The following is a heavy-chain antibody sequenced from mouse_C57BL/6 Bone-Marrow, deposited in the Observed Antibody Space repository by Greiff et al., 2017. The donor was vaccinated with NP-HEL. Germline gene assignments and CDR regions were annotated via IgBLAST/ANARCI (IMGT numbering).Heavy chain of an antibody. J-gene: IGHJ2*01. CDR2: INPGSGGT. CDR1: GYAFTNYL. CDR3: ATRGYSNYGY. Sequence: VQLQQSGAELVRPGTSVKVSCKASGYAFTNYLIEWVKQRPGQGLEWIGVINPGSGGTNYNEKFKGKATLTADKSSSTAYMQLSSLTSEDFAVYFCATRGYSNYGYWGQGTTLTASS. D-gene: IGHD2-5*01. V-gene: IGHV1-54*01.